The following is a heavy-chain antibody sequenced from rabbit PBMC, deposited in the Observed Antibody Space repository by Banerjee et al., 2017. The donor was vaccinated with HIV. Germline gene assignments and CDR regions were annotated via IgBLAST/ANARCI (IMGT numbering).Heavy chain of an antibody. D-gene: IGHD4-2*01. CDR2: IGTADGNT. V-gene: IGHV1S45*01. Sequence: QEQLEESGGDLVKPEGSLTLTCTASGFSFSNKYVMCWVRQAPGKGLEWIACIGTADGNTFYANWAKGRFTISKTPSTTVTLQMTSLTAADTATYFCARRADYAGDGFNLWGPGTNVTVS. CDR3: ARRADYAGDGFNL. CDR1: GFSFSNKYV. J-gene: IGHJ4*01.